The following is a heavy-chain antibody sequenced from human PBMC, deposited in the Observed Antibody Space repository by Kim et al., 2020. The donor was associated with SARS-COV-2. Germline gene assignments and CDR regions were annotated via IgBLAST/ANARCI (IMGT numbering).Heavy chain of an antibody. CDR1: GGSISSSSYY. CDR2: IYYSGST. Sequence: SETLSLTCTVSGGSISSSSYYWGWIRQPPGKGLEWIGSIYYSGSTYYNPSLKSRVTISVDTSKNQFSLKLSSVTAADTAVYYCARRREYSGYCDQTCYYYYGMDVWGQGTTVTVSS. D-gene: IGHD5-12*01. V-gene: IGHV4-39*01. J-gene: IGHJ6*02. CDR3: ARRREYSGYCDQTCYYYYGMDV.